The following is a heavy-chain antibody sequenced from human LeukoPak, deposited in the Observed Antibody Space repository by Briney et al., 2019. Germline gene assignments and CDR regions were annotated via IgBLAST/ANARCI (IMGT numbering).Heavy chain of an antibody. Sequence: KPSETLSLTCSVSGGSISSSHYYWNWVRQPPGKGLEWIGYIYHSGSTYYNPSLKSRVTISVDRSKNQFSLKLSSVTAADTAVYYCAREMKYDSSGSLRSVAFDIWGQGTMVTVSS. CDR2: IYHSGST. V-gene: IGHV4-30-2*01. CDR1: GGSISSSHYY. CDR3: AREMKYDSSGSLRSVAFDI. J-gene: IGHJ3*02. D-gene: IGHD3-22*01.